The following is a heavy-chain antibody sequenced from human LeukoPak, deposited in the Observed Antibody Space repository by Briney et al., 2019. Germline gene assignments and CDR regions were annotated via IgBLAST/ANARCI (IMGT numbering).Heavy chain of an antibody. V-gene: IGHV1-2*02. Sequence: GASAKVSCKASGYTFTDFYIHWVRQAPGQGLEWMGWINPNSGGTNYAQKFQGRVTMTRDTSISTAYMELSRLRSDDTAVYYCARGKEIWFGELFPFDYWGQGTLVTVSS. CDR1: GYTFTDFY. J-gene: IGHJ4*02. CDR2: INPNSGGT. D-gene: IGHD3-10*01. CDR3: ARGKEIWFGELFPFDY.